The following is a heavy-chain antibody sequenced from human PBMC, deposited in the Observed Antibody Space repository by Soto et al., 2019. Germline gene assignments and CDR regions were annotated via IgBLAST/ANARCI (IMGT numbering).Heavy chain of an antibody. D-gene: IGHD1-26*01. CDR2: MSLNGDI. CDR1: GGSITSGHW. CDR3: ATRETRTGGPL. V-gene: IGHV4-4*02. J-gene: IGHJ1*01. Sequence: QVQLQESGPGLVESSGTLSLTCAVYGGSITSGHWWTWVRQSPGKGLEWIGEMSLNGDINYSPSLQTRVTVSMDMSRTLLPLCLTSVAAAATAFYYCATRETRTGGPLWGPGTVVTVSS.